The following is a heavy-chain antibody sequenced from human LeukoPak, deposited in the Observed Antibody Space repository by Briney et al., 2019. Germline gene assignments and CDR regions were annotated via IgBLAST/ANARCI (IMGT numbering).Heavy chain of an antibody. Sequence: GGSLRLSCVASGFTFDNYGMSWVRQAPGKGLVWVSRIKSDGSNTNYADSVKGRFTISRDNAKNTLHLQMNSLRAEDTAVYYCARGGYYGSGRYYFDSWGQGTLVTVSS. CDR3: ARGGYYGSGRYYFDS. CDR2: IKSDGSNT. V-gene: IGHV3-74*01. CDR1: GFTFDNYG. D-gene: IGHD3-3*01. J-gene: IGHJ4*02.